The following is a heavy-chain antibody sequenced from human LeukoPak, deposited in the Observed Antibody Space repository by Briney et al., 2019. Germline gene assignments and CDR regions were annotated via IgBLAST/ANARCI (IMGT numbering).Heavy chain of an antibody. CDR2: IRDDGSNK. J-gene: IGHJ2*01. CDR1: GFMFSEYG. D-gene: IGHD2-2*03. V-gene: IGHV3-30*02. CDR3: ARDLDRRYFDL. Sequence: GGSLRLSCAASGFMFSEYGMHWVRQAPGKGLEWVAFIRDDGSNKLYADSVKGRLTSSRDNTKNTVSLQMNSLRPEDTAVYYCARDLDRRYFDLWGRGTLVTVSS.